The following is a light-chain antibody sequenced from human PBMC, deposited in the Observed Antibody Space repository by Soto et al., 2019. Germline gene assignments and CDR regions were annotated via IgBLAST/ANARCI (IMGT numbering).Light chain of an antibody. CDR3: AAWDDRLNAVI. J-gene: IGLJ2*01. CDR2: TND. V-gene: IGLV1-44*01. CDR1: SSNIGSNT. Sequence: QSVLTQPPSASGTPGQRVTISCSGSSSNIGSNTVNWYQQLPGTAPKVFIYTNDQRPSGVPDRISGSKSGTSASLAISGLQSEDEADYFCAAWDDRLNAVIFGGGTKLTVL.